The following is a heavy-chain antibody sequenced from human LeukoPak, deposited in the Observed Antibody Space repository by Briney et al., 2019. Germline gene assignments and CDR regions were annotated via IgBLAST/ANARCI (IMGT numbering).Heavy chain of an antibody. Sequence: ASVKVSCKASGGTFSNYAINWVRQAPGQGLEWMGGIIPIFGTTSYAQKFQDRLTITADESTSTVYMELSSLRSEDTALYYCAKDITQRGYYDTPDAFDIWGQGTMVTVSS. CDR1: GGTFSNYA. J-gene: IGHJ3*02. CDR2: IIPIFGTT. CDR3: AKDITQRGYYDTPDAFDI. V-gene: IGHV1-69*01. D-gene: IGHD3-22*01.